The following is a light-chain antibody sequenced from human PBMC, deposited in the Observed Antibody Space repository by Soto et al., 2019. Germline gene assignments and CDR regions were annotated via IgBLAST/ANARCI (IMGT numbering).Light chain of an antibody. CDR1: SGHSSYA. J-gene: IGLJ2*01. CDR3: QTWGTGIRV. CDR2: LNSDGSH. V-gene: IGLV4-69*01. Sequence: QLVLTQSPSASASLGASVNLTCILSSGHSSYAIAWHQQQPEKGPRYLMKLNSDGSHSKGDGIPDRFSGSSSGAERYLTISSLQSEDEADYYCQTWGTGIRVFGGGTQLTVL.